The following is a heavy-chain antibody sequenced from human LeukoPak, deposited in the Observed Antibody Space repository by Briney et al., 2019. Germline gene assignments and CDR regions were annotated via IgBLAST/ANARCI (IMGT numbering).Heavy chain of an antibody. CDR3: ARDGGLQLPLGWFDP. D-gene: IGHD1-7*01. CDR1: GGSISSGSYS. V-gene: IGHV4-39*02. Sequence: SETLSLTCAVSGGSISSGSYSWGWVRQPPGKGLEWTGNIYYSGSTDYNPSLKSRVTISVDTSKNQFSLKLSSVTAADTAVYYCARDGGLQLPLGWFDPWGQGTLVIVSS. CDR2: IYYSGST. J-gene: IGHJ5*02.